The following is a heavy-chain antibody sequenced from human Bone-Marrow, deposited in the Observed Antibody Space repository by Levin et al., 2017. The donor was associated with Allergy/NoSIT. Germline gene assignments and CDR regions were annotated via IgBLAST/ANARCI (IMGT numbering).Heavy chain of an antibody. J-gene: IGHJ6*02. CDR2: INWNSDNI. Sequence: HAGGSLRLSCTASGFNFDDYGMHWVRQVPGKGLEWVSGINWNSDNIVYADSVRGRFTIARDTVKKSLFLQMSNLTIGDTAIYYCAKDIKFVFDFWSGYLRGMDVWGQGTSVIVSS. D-gene: IGHD3-3*01. CDR1: GFNFDDYG. V-gene: IGHV3-9*01. CDR3: AKDIKFVFDFWSGYLRGMDV.